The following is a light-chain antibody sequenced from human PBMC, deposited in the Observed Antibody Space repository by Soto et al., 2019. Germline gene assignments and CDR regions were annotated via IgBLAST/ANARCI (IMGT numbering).Light chain of an antibody. J-gene: IGKJ2*01. Sequence: DIQLTQSPSSLSSSVGDRVTITSRASQTVISYLNWYQQKPGQAPKLLIYATTHLQSGVPSRFSGSGSGTEFTLTISSLHPEDFATYFCQQNYNTPPYTFGQGTKVDIK. CDR1: QTVISY. CDR2: ATT. CDR3: QQNYNTPPYT. V-gene: IGKV1-39*01.